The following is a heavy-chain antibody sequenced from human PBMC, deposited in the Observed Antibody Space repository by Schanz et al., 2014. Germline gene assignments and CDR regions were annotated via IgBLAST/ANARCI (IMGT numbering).Heavy chain of an antibody. CDR2: ISAYNGNT. J-gene: IGHJ6*02. CDR3: ARDNLVSSSWYNYYGMDV. CDR1: GYTFTSYG. V-gene: IGHV1-18*01. Sequence: QVQLVQSGAEVKKPGASVKVSCKASGYTFTSYGISWVRQAPGQGLEWMGWISAYNGNTNYAQKLQGRVTMTTDTSPSKDYLELRSLRSDDTAVYYCARDNLVSSSWYNYYGMDVWGQGTTVTVSS. D-gene: IGHD6-13*01.